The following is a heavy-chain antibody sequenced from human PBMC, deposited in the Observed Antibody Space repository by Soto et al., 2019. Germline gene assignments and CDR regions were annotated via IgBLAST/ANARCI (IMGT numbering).Heavy chain of an antibody. D-gene: IGHD6-19*01. Sequence: PSETLSLTCAVYGGSFSGYFWGLIRQRPGKGLEWIGEITLSGSTNYNQPRKSRVHISVHKCKNQYSLNLRPLTATYTAVYFWATFRGSLAMAGRRYGMDVWGQGTTVTVSS. CDR1: GGSFSGYF. J-gene: IGHJ6*01. V-gene: IGHV4-34*01. CDR3: ATFRGSLAMAGRRYGMDV. CDR2: ITLSGST.